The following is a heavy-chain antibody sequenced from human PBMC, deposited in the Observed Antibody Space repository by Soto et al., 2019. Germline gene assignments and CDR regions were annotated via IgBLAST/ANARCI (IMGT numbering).Heavy chain of an antibody. CDR2: IIPIFGTA. J-gene: IGHJ4*02. CDR1: GYTFSSYA. D-gene: IGHD5-18*01. V-gene: IGHV1-69*13. Sequence: GASVKVSCKASGYTFSSYAISWVRQAPGQGLEWMGGIIPIFGTANYAQKFQGRVTITADESTSTAYMELSSLRSEDTAVYYCARNKDTAMAPTYFDYWGQGTLVTVSS. CDR3: ARNKDTAMAPTYFDY.